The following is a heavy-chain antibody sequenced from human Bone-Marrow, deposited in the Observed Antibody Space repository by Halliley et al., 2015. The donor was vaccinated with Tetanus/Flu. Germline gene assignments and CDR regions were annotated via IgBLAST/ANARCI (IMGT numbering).Heavy chain of an antibody. CDR3: ARGLGYCRGTDCTYYGLDV. CDR2: LIPIFGIL. Sequence: QLVQSGAEVKKPGSSVKVSCKASGGSFSDDAINWVRQAPGQGLEWMGGLIPIFGILNYAQKFQGRVTISVDESTSTTYMELSSLRSDDTAVYFCARGLGYCRGTDCTYYGLDVWGQGTTVIVS. D-gene: IGHD2-2*01. CDR1: GGSFSDDA. J-gene: IGHJ6*02. V-gene: IGHV1-69*01.